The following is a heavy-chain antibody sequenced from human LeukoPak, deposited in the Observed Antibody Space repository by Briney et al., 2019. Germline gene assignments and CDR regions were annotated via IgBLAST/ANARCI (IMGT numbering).Heavy chain of an antibody. V-gene: IGHV3-66*01. J-gene: IGHJ4*02. CDR2: MYSDTST. Sequence: PGGSLRLSCAASGFTVSSNYMTWVRQAPGKGLEWVTAMYSDTSTYCADSVKGRFTISRDNSKKMLYLQMNSLRAEDTAVYYCARSITVTTIYWGQGTLVTVSS. D-gene: IGHD4-17*01. CDR1: GFTVSSNY. CDR3: ARSITVTTIY.